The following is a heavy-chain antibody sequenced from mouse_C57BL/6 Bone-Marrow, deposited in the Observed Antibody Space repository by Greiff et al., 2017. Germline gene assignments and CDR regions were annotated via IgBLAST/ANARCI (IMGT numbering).Heavy chain of an antibody. CDR3: ARMTWGNYSSTRDY. CDR1: GYTFTSYW. V-gene: IGHV1-64*01. D-gene: IGHD1-1*01. CDR2: IHPNSGST. Sequence: QVQLQQPGAELVKPGASVKLSCKASGYTFTSYWMHWVKQRPGQGLEWIGMIHPNSGSTNYNEKFKSKATLTVDKSSSTAYMQLSSLTSEDSAVYYCARMTWGNYSSTRDYWGQGTTLTVSS. J-gene: IGHJ2*01.